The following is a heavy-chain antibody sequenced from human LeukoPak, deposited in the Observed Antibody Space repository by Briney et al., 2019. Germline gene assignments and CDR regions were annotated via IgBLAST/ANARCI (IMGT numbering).Heavy chain of an antibody. CDR1: GYTFSSYT. J-gene: IGHJ4*02. D-gene: IGHD3-3*01. Sequence: ASVKVSCKASGYTFSSYTISWVRQAPGQGLEWMGWISAYNGNTNYAQKFQGRVTMTTDTSTSTAYMELRSLRSDDTAVYYCARVPSITISAQDYWGQGTLVTVSS. CDR2: ISAYNGNT. V-gene: IGHV1-18*01. CDR3: ARVPSITISAQDY.